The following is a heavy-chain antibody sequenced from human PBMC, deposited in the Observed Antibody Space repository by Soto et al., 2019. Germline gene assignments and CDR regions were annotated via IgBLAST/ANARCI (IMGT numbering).Heavy chain of an antibody. CDR1: GGSISSGDYY. V-gene: IGHV4-30-4*01. D-gene: IGHD1-26*01. J-gene: IGHJ5*02. CDR3: ARGGGSYSSLDP. Sequence: SETLSLTCTVSGGSISSGDYYWSWIRQPPGKGLEWIGYIYYSGSTYYNPSLKSRVTISVDTSKNQFPLKLSSVTAADTAVYYCARGGGSYSSLDPWGQGTLVTVSS. CDR2: IYYSGST.